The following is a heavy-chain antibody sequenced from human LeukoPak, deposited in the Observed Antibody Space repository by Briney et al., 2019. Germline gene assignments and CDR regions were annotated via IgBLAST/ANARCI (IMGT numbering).Heavy chain of an antibody. J-gene: IGHJ4*02. Sequence: ASVKVSCKASGYTFTGYYMHWVRQAPGQGLEWMRWINPNSGNTGYAQKFQGRVTMTRNTSISTAYMELSSLRSEDTAVYYCARSRRGQGRAAAGPKGGFDYWGQGTLVTVSS. CDR1: GYTFTGYY. V-gene: IGHV1-8*02. D-gene: IGHD6-13*01. CDR3: ARSRRGQGRAAAGPKGGFDY. CDR2: INPNSGNT.